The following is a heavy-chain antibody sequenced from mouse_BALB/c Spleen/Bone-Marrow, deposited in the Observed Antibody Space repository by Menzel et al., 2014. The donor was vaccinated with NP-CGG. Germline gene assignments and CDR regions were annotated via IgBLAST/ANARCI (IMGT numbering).Heavy chain of an antibody. CDR3: ARSGLGPPFDH. CDR2: IDPANGNT. D-gene: IGHD4-1*01. Sequence: VQLQQPGAELVKPGASVKLSCTASGFNIKDAYMHWVKQRPEQGLEWIGRIDPANGNTKYDPKFQGKATITADTSSNTAYLQLSSLTSEDTAVYYCARSGLGPPFDHWGQGTTLTVSS. J-gene: IGHJ2*01. V-gene: IGHV14-3*02. CDR1: GFNIKDAY.